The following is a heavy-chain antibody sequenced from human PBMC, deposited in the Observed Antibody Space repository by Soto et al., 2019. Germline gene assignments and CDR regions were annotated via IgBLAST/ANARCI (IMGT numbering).Heavy chain of an antibody. CDR1: GGSISSSSYY. CDR2: IYYSGST. V-gene: IGHV4-39*01. CDR3: ASQNRLYCTNGVCPSDY. Sequence: PSETLSLTCTVSGGSISSSSYYWGWIRQPPGKGLEWIGSIYYSGSTYYNPSLKSRVTISVDTSKNQLSLKLSSVTAADTAVYYCASQNRLYCTNGVCPSDYWGQGTLVTV. D-gene: IGHD2-8*01. J-gene: IGHJ4*02.